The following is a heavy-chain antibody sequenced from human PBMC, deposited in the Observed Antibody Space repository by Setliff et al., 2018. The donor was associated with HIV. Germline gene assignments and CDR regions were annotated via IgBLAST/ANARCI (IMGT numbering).Heavy chain of an antibody. CDR3: ARGATDRYCSNGVCLNLDC. CDR2: INSDGSST. CDR1: GFTFSSYW. D-gene: IGHD2-8*01. Sequence: GESLKISCAASGFTFSSYWMHWVRQAPGKGLVWVSHINSDGSSTSYADSVKGRFTISRDNAKNTLYLQMNSLRAEDTAVYYCARGATDRYCSNGVCLNLDCWGQGALVTVPQ. V-gene: IGHV3-74*01. J-gene: IGHJ4*02.